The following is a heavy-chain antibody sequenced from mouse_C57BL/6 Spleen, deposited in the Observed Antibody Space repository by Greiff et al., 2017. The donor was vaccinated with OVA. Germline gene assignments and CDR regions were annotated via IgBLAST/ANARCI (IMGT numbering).Heavy chain of an antibody. CDR2: IWSGGST. J-gene: IGHJ1*03. CDR1: GFSLTSYG. D-gene: IGHD1-1*01. Sequence: VQVVESGPGLVQPSQSLSITCTVSGFSLTSYGLHWVRQSPGKGLEWLGVIWSGGSTDYNAAFISRLSISKDNSKSQVFFKMNSLQADDTAIYYCARSYYYGSSYFWYFDVWGTGTTVTVSS. CDR3: ARSYYYGSSYFWYFDV. V-gene: IGHV2-2*01.